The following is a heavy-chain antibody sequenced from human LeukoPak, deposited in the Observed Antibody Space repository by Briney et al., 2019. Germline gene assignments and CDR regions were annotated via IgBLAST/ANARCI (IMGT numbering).Heavy chain of an antibody. V-gene: IGHV3-74*01. CDR2: IHTDGSIT. CDR1: GFTFSSYW. D-gene: IGHD2/OR15-2a*01. Sequence: GGSLRLSCAASGFTFSSYWMHWVRQAPGKGLVWVSRIHTDGSITNYADSVKGRFTISRDNSNNTLFLQLNDLRTEDTATYFCAKEQYPGYFDYWGQGTLVTVSS. J-gene: IGHJ4*02. CDR3: AKEQYPGYFDY.